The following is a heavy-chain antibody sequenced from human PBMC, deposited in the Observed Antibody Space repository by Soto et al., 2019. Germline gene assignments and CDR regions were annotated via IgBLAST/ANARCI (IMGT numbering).Heavy chain of an antibody. Sequence: HPGGSLRLSCAASGFTFNDYAMHWVRQAPGKGLEWVSGISWNSGSIGYADSVKGRFTISRDNSKNTLYLQMNSLRAEDTAVYYCARDQTYYYDSSGYYFDYWGQGTLVTVSS. CDR3: ARDQTYYYDSSGYYFDY. CDR2: ISWNSGSI. J-gene: IGHJ4*02. D-gene: IGHD3-22*01. V-gene: IGHV3-9*01. CDR1: GFTFNDYA.